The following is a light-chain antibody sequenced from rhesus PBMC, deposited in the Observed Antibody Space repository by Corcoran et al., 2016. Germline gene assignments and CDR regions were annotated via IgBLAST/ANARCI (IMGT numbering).Light chain of an antibody. CDR1: QGISGW. J-gene: IGKJ4*01. CDR2: GAS. V-gene: IGKV1-33*02. Sequence: DIQLTQSPSSLSASVGDRVTITCQASQGISGWLAWYQQKPGKAPKLLICGASSLQNGFPSRVSGSGSGTHFTLTISSLHPEDFATYYCQQHNSYPPTFGGGTKVEIK. CDR3: QQHNSYPPT.